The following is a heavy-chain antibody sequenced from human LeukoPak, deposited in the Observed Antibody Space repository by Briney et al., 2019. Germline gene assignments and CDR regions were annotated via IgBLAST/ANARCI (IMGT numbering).Heavy chain of an antibody. CDR3: ARGPDSSSWGFYYYGMDV. J-gene: IGHJ6*02. V-gene: IGHV4-34*01. D-gene: IGHD6-6*01. CDR1: GGSFSGYY. Sequence: SETLSLTCAVYGGSFSGYYWSWIRQPPVKGLEWIGEINHSGSTNYNPSPKSRVTISVDTSKNQFSLKLSSVTAADTAVYYCARGPDSSSWGFYYYGMDVWGQGTTVTVSS. CDR2: INHSGST.